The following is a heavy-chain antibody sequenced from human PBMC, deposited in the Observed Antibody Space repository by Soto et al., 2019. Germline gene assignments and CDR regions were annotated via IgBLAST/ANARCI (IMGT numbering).Heavy chain of an antibody. D-gene: IGHD2-15*01. CDR1: GGSISSYY. Sequence: SETLSLTCTVSGGSISSYYWNWIRQPPGKGLEWIGYIYYSGSTNYNPSLKSRVTISVDTSKNQFSLKLSSVTAADTAVYYCARYGSGECNRGSCYSPFDYWGQGTLVTVSS. CDR3: ARYGSGECNRGSCYSPFDY. V-gene: IGHV4-59*08. J-gene: IGHJ4*02. CDR2: IYYSGST.